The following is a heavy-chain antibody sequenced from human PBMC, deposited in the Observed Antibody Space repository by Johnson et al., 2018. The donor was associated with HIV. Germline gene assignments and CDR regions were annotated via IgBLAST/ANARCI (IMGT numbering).Heavy chain of an antibody. V-gene: IGHV3-30*03. CDR2: ISYEGSTK. Sequence: QVQLVESGGGVVRPGGSLRLSCTASGFTFDDYGMSWVRQAPGKGLEWVAVISYEGSTKYYADSVKGRFTISRDNSKNTLYLQMNSLRAEDTAVYYCVRDRGTMLLDGAFDIWGQGTMVTVSS. J-gene: IGHJ3*02. CDR1: GFTFDDYG. CDR3: VRDRGTMLLDGAFDI. D-gene: IGHD3-10*01.